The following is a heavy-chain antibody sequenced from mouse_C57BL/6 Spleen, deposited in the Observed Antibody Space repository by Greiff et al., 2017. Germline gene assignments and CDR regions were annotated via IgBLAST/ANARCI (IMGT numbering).Heavy chain of an antibody. J-gene: IGHJ4*01. Sequence: EVQLQESGPELVKPGASVKMSCKASGYTFTDYNMHWVKQSHGKSLEWIGYINPNNGGTSYNQKFKGKATLTVNKSSSTAYMELRSLTSEDSAVYYCARRGYSNYYAMDYWGQGTSVTVSS. CDR2: INPNNGGT. CDR3: ARRGYSNYYAMDY. V-gene: IGHV1-22*01. CDR1: GYTFTDYN. D-gene: IGHD2-5*01.